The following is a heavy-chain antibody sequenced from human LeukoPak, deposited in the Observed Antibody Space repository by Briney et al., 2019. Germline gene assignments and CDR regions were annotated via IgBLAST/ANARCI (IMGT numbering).Heavy chain of an antibody. Sequence: PGGSLRLSCAASGFTFSSYGMHWVRQAPGKGLEWVAFIRYDGSDKYYADSVKGRFTISRDNSKNTLYLQMNSLRAEDTAVYYCAKDVAGSIVARAGSIDYWGQGTLVTVSS. CDR2: IRYDGSDK. V-gene: IGHV3-30*02. D-gene: IGHD5-12*01. J-gene: IGHJ4*02. CDR1: GFTFSSYG. CDR3: AKDVAGSIVARAGSIDY.